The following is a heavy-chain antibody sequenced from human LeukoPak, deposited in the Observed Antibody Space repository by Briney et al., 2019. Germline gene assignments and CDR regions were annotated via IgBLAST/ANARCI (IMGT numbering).Heavy chain of an antibody. Sequence: GGSLRLSCAASGFTVSSYAMSWVRQAPGKGLEWVSAISGSGGSTYYADSVKGRFTISRDNSKNTLYLQMNSLRAEDTAVYYCARTMNRIAVAGKSYGMDVWGQGTTVTVSS. CDR3: ARTMNRIAVAGKSYGMDV. D-gene: IGHD6-19*01. CDR2: ISGSGGST. J-gene: IGHJ6*02. CDR1: GFTVSSYA. V-gene: IGHV3-23*01.